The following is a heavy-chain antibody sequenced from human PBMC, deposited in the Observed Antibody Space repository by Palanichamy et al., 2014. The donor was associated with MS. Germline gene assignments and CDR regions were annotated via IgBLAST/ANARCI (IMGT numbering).Heavy chain of an antibody. CDR2: IIPIFGTT. J-gene: IGHJ5*02. Sequence: QVQLVQSGAEVKKPGSSVKVSCKASGGTFSSYAISWVRQAPGQGLEWMGGIIPIFGTTNYAQKFQGRVTINADKSTSTVYMELSSLRSEDTAVYYCARLGYRYYDFSRGPILGDDPWGQGTLVTVSS. CDR3: ARLGYRYYDFSRGPILGDDP. V-gene: IGHV1-69*06. D-gene: IGHD3-3*01. CDR1: GGTFSSYA.